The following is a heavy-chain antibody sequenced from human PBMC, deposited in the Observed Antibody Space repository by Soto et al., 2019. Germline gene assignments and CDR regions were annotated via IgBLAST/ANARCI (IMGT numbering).Heavy chain of an antibody. Sequence: GGSLRLSCAASGFTFSAYYMSWIRQAPGKGLEWVSYISSSGSTIYYADSVKGRFTISRDNAKNSLYLQMNSLRAEDTAVYYCARARGHDYGDYVSLHWFDPWGQGTLVTVSS. CDR3: ARARGHDYGDYVSLHWFDP. CDR1: GFTFSAYY. D-gene: IGHD4-17*01. CDR2: ISSSGSTI. V-gene: IGHV3-11*01. J-gene: IGHJ5*02.